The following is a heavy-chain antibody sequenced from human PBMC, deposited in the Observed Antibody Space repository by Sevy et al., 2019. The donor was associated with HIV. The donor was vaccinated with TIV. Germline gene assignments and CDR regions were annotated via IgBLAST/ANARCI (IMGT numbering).Heavy chain of an antibody. V-gene: IGHV4-61*01. J-gene: IGHJ5*02. D-gene: IGHD6-19*01. CDR2: IYYSGST. Sequence: SETLSLTCTVSGGSVSSGSYYWSWIRQPLGKGLEWIGYIYYSGSTNYNPSLKSRVTISVDTSKNQFSLRLSSVTAADTAVYYGARVNRYSSGYNWFDPWGQGTLVTVSS. CDR1: GGSVSSGSYY. CDR3: ARVNRYSSGYNWFDP.